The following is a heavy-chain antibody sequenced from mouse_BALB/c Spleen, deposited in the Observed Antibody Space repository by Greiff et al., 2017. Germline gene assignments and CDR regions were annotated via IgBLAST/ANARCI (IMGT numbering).Heavy chain of an antibody. CDR1: GYAFSSYW. CDR3: SLIHYYGYFDY. D-gene: IGHD1-2*01. CDR2: IYPGDGDT. Sequence: VQRVESGAELVRPGSSVKISCKASGYAFSSYWMNWVKQRPGQGLEWIGQIYPGDGDTNYNGKFKGKATLTADKSSSTAYMQLSSLTSEDSAVYFCSLIHYYGYFDYWGQGTTLTVSS. V-gene: IGHV1-80*01. J-gene: IGHJ2*01.